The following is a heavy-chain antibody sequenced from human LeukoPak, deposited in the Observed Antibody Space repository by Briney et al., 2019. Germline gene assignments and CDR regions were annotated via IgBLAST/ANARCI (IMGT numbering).Heavy chain of an antibody. D-gene: IGHD2-21*02. V-gene: IGHV3-23*01. J-gene: IGHJ4*02. Sequence: GGSLRLSCAASGFTFSSYAMSWVRQAPGKGREWVSAISGSGGSTYYADSVKGRFTISRDNAKNSLYLQMNSLRAEDTAVYYCATLAYCGGDCYYWGQGILVTVSS. CDR2: ISGSGGST. CDR3: ATLAYCGGDCYY. CDR1: GFTFSSYA.